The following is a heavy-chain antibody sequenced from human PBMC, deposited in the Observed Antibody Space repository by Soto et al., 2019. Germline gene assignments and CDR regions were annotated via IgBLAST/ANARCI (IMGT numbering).Heavy chain of an antibody. J-gene: IGHJ4*02. V-gene: IGHV4-31*03. CDR2: IYSTEST. D-gene: IGHD3-22*01. CDR1: GGSISRGSYY. CDR3: ARSDSSGKTRYYFDH. Sequence: SETLSLTCTVSGGSISRGSYYWTLIRQHPGKGLEWIGYIYSTESTNYNPSLKSRLTISVDMSASQFSLKLSSVTVADTAVYYCARSDSSGKTRYYFDHWGQGTLVTVSS.